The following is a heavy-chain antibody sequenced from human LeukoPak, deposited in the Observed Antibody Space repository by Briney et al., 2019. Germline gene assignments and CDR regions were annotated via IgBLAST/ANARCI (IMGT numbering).Heavy chain of an antibody. CDR2: IYYSGST. CDR3: ARVGTKMVRYTENWFDP. CDR1: GGSISSYY. V-gene: IGHV4-59*01. Sequence: SETLSLTCTVSGGSISSYYWSWIRQPPGKGLEWIGYIYYSGSTNYNPSLKSRVTISVDTSKNQFSLKLSSVTAADTAVYYCARVGTKMVRYTENWFDPWGQGTLVTVSS. D-gene: IGHD3-10*01. J-gene: IGHJ5*02.